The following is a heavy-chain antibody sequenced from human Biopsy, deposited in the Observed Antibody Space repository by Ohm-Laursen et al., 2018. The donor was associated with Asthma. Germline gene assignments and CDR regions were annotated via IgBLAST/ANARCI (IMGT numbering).Heavy chain of an antibody. V-gene: IGHV1-69*04. Sequence: SVKVSCKASGGSFSNFAFSWVRQAPGHGLEWMGTILTKFDITSYAEKFQGRVTITADKSTSTTYMELSRLRSKDTAVYYCARSYDTDSYPVLVLDYWGQGTLVTVSS. CDR3: ARSYDTDSYPVLVLDY. CDR2: ILTKFDIT. D-gene: IGHD3-22*01. CDR1: GGSFSNFA. J-gene: IGHJ4*02.